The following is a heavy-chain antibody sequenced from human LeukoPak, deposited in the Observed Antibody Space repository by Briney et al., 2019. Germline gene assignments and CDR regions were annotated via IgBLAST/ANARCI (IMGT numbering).Heavy chain of an antibody. Sequence: SVKVSCTASGGTFSSYAISWVRQAPGQGLEWMGGIIPIFGTANYAQKFQGRVTITADKSTSTAYMELSSLRSEDTAVYYCARVRGIAVAGRPHFDYWGQGTLVTVSS. J-gene: IGHJ4*02. D-gene: IGHD6-19*01. CDR3: ARVRGIAVAGRPHFDY. CDR2: IIPIFGTA. V-gene: IGHV1-69*06. CDR1: GGTFSSYA.